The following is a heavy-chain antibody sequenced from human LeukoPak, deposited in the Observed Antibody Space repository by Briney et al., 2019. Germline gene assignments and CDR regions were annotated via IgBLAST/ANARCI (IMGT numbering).Heavy chain of an antibody. V-gene: IGHV4-39*07. Sequence: SETLSLTCTVSGGSISSSSYYWGWIRQPPGKGLEWIGEINHSGSTNYNPSLKSRVTISVDTSKNQFSLKLSSVTAADTAVYYCARRDSCSSTSCYARGYYYYGMDVWGKGTTVTVSS. CDR3: ARRDSCSSTSCYARGYYYYGMDV. D-gene: IGHD2-2*01. CDR2: INHSGST. CDR1: GGSISSSSYY. J-gene: IGHJ6*04.